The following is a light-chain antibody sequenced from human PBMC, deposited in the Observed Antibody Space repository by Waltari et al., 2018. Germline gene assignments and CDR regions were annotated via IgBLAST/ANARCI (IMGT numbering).Light chain of an antibody. CDR1: NSDVGAYNY. V-gene: IGLV2-14*01. Sequence: QSALTQPASVSGSPGQSITISCTGTNSDVGAYNYVPWYQQHPGKAPKLMIYEVSDRPSGVSNRFSGSKSGSTASLTISGLQAADEADYYCSSYTSNSISWVFGTGTKVTVL. CDR2: EVS. CDR3: SSYTSNSISWV. J-gene: IGLJ1*01.